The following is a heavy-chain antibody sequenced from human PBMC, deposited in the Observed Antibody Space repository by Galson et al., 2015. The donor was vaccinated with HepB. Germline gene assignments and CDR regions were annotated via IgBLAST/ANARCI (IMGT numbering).Heavy chain of an antibody. V-gene: IGHV3-30*18. Sequence: SLRLSCAASGFTFSSYGMHWVRQAPGKGLEWVAVISYDGSNKYYADSVKGRFTISRDNSKNTLYLQMNSLRAEDTAVYYCAKDRDGYFDYWGQGTLVTVSS. CDR1: GFTFSSYG. J-gene: IGHJ4*02. CDR3: AKDRDGYFDY. D-gene: IGHD5-24*01. CDR2: ISYDGSNK.